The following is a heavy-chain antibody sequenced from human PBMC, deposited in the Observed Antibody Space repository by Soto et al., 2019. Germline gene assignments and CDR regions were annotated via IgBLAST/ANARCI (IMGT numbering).Heavy chain of an antibody. CDR2: ISGSGGST. Sequence: EVQLLESGGGLVQPGGSLRLSCAASGFTFSSYAMSWVRQAPGKGLEWVSAISGSGGSTYYADSVKGRVTISRDNSKNTLYLQMNSLRAKDTAVYYCAKGNYYDSSGYYYPRPYYFDYWGQGTLVTVSS. V-gene: IGHV3-23*01. CDR1: GFTFSSYA. D-gene: IGHD3-22*01. CDR3: AKGNYYDSSGYYYPRPYYFDY. J-gene: IGHJ4*02.